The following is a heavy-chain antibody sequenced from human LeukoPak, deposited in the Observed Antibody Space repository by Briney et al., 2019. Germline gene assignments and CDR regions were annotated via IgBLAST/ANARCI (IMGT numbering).Heavy chain of an antibody. D-gene: IGHD2-2*01. CDR3: ARGHYCSSTSCYGNWFDP. J-gene: IGHJ5*02. CDR1: GGSISSGGYY. Sequence: PSQTLSLTCTVSGGSISSGGYYWRWIRQHPGKGLEWIVYIYYSGSTYYNPSLKSRVTISVDTSKNQFSLKLSSVTAADTAVYYCARGHYCSSTSCYGNWFDPWGQGTLVTVSS. CDR2: IYYSGST. V-gene: IGHV4-31*03.